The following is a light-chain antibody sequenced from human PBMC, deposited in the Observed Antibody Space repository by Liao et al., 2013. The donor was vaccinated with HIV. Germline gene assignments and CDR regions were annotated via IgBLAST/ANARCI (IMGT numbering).Light chain of an antibody. V-gene: IGLV3-21*01. Sequence: SYVLTQPPSVSVSPGQTASITCSGNDLGDRYVSWYQQKPGQAPVLVMYYDSDRPFAIPGRFSGSNSGNTATLTISRVEAGDEADYYCQVWDSSSDHPDVFGTGTKVTVL. J-gene: IGLJ1*01. CDR3: QVWDSSSDHPDV. CDR1: DLGDRY. CDR2: YDS.